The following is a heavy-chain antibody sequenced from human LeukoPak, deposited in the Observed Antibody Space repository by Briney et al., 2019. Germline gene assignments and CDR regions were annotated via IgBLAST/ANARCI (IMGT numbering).Heavy chain of an antibody. V-gene: IGHV4-59*01. J-gene: IGHJ4*02. D-gene: IGHD6-13*01. CDR2: VYKTGHT. CDR1: DNSISSFY. Sequence: SETLSLTCTVSDNSISSFYWSWIRQPPGKGLEGIGFVYKTGHTNYNPSLKSRVTISVDTSKNQFSLKLNFVTAADTAVYYCARGVYIAAAQYGYWGQGTLVTVSS. CDR3: ARGVYIAAAQYGY.